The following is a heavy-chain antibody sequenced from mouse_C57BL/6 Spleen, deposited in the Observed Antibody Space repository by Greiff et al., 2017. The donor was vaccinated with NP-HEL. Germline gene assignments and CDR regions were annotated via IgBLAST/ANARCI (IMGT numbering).Heavy chain of an antibody. D-gene: IGHD1-1*01. Sequence: EVQVVESEGGLVQPGSSMKLSRTASGFTFSDYYMAWVRQVPEKGLEWVANINYDGSSTYYLDSLKSRFNISRDNAKNILYLQMSKLKSEDTTTYYCAREDTTGYDYWGQGTTLTVSS. CDR3: AREDTTGYDY. J-gene: IGHJ2*01. CDR1: GFTFSDYY. CDR2: INYDGSST. V-gene: IGHV5-16*01.